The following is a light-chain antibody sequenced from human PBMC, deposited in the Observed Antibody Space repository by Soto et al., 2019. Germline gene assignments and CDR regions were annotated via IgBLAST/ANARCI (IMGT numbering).Light chain of an antibody. Sequence: QSALTQPRSVSGSPGQSVTISCTGTSTDVGGYNYVSWYQQHPGKAPKLMIYDVSKRPSGVPDRFSGSKSGNTASLTISGLQDEDEADYYCCSYAGNYVWVFGGGTKLTVL. J-gene: IGLJ3*02. CDR2: DVS. V-gene: IGLV2-11*01. CDR3: CSYAGNYVWV. CDR1: STDVGGYNY.